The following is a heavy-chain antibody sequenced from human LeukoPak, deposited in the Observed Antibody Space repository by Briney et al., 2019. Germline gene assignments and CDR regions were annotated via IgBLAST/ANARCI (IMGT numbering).Heavy chain of an antibody. D-gene: IGHD3-22*01. CDR1: GGSFSGYY. J-gene: IGHJ4*02. V-gene: IGHV4-34*01. CDR3: ARVGYYYDSSGNKRVADFDY. CDR2: INHSGST. Sequence: SETLSLTCAVYGGSFSGYYWSWIRQPPGKGLEWIGEINHSGSTNYNPSLKSRVTLSVDTSKNQFSLKLSSVTAADTAVYYCARVGYYYDSSGNKRVADFDYWGQGTLVTVSS.